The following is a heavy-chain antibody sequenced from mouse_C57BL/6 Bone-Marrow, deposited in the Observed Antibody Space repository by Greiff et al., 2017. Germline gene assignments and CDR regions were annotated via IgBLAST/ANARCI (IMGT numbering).Heavy chain of an antibody. J-gene: IGHJ2*01. V-gene: IGHV1-81*01. CDR2: IYPRSGNT. Sequence: VQLQQSGAELARPGASVKLSCKASGYTFTSYGISWVKQRTGQGLEWNGEIYPRSGNTYYNEKFKGKATLTADKSSSTAYMELRSLTSEDSAVYFCARERVYGSSPYYFDYWGQGTTLTVSS. CDR1: GYTFTSYG. D-gene: IGHD1-1*01. CDR3: ARERVYGSSPYYFDY.